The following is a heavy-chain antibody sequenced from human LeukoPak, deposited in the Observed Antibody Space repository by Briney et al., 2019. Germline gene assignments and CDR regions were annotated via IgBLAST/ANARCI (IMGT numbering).Heavy chain of an antibody. J-gene: IGHJ5*02. V-gene: IGHV1-2*02. D-gene: IGHD2-21*02. CDR1: GYTFTGYY. CDR3: ARDPWNGVTAILSSGNWFDP. Sequence: GGSVKVSCKASGYTFTGYYMHWVRQAPGQGLEWMGWVNPNSGGTNYAQKFQGRVTMTRDTSISTAYMELSRLRSDDTAVYYCARDPWNGVTAILSSGNWFDPWGQGTLVTVSS. CDR2: VNPNSGGT.